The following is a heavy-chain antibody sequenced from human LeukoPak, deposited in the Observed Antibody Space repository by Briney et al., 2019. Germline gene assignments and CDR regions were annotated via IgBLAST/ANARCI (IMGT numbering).Heavy chain of an antibody. CDR3: ATPAVLGGWY. CDR1: GYTFTKYD. D-gene: IGHD6-19*01. CDR2: ISPNNGGT. V-gene: IGHV1-2*02. J-gene: IGHJ4*02. Sequence: GASVKVSCKASGYTFTKYDMHWVRQAPGQGREWRWWISPNNGGTNYAQNFQGRVTMTNDTYISPAYMELSRLRSDDTAVYYCATPAVLGGWYWGQGTLVTVSS.